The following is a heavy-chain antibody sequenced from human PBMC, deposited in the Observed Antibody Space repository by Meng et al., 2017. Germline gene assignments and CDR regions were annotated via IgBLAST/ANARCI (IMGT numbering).Heavy chain of an antibody. D-gene: IGHD3-3*01. CDR3: ARPIPQYYDFWSGYYKSFGAFDI. CDR2: IYWDDDK. Sequence: SGPTLAKPTQTLMLPCTFSGFSLSTSGVGVGWIRQPPGKALEWLALIYWDDDKRYSPSLKSRLTITKDTSKNQVVITMTNMNPVEKATYYCARPIPQYYDFWSGYYKSFGAFDIWGQGTMVTVSS. V-gene: IGHV2-5*02. J-gene: IGHJ3*02. CDR1: GFSLSTSGVG.